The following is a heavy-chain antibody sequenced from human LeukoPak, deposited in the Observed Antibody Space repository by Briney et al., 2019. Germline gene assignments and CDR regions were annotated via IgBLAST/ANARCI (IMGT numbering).Heavy chain of an antibody. Sequence: ASVTVSCKASGYTFTGYYMHWVRQAPGQGLEWMGWINPNSGGTNHTQKFQGRVTMTRDTSISTAYMELSRLRSDDTAAYYCARDQRWVVATIKGYYFDYWGQGTLVTVSS. D-gene: IGHD5-12*01. CDR1: GYTFTGYY. CDR2: INPNSGGT. J-gene: IGHJ4*02. CDR3: ARDQRWVVATIKGYYFDY. V-gene: IGHV1-2*02.